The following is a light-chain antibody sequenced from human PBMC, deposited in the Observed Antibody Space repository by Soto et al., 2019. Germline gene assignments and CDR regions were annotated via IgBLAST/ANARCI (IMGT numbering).Light chain of an antibody. J-gene: IGKJ2*01. CDR1: QSVSSN. V-gene: IGKV3-15*01. Sequence: EIVMTQSPATLSVSPGERATLSCRASQSVSSNLAWYQQKPGQAPRLLIYDASTRATGIPARFSGSGSGTEFTLTISSLQSEDFAVYYCQQYKGWPPMYTFGQGTKLEIK. CDR2: DAS. CDR3: QQYKGWPPMYT.